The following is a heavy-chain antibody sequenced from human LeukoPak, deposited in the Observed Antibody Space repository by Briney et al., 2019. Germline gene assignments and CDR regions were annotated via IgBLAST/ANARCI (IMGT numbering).Heavy chain of an antibody. CDR1: GFTFSYYA. CDR2: ISSNGGST. CDR3: AKGPTYDSLPYYFDY. J-gene: IGHJ4*02. Sequence: GGSLRLSCSASGFTFSYYAMHWVRQAAGKGLEFVSGISSNGGSTYYADSLKGRFTISRDNSNNTLYLQMSSLRAEDTAIYYCAKGPTYDSLPYYFDYWGQGTLVTVSS. D-gene: IGHD3-22*01. V-gene: IGHV3-64D*09.